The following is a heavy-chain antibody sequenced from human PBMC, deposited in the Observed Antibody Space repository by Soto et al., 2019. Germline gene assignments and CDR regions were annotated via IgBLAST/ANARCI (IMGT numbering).Heavy chain of an antibody. J-gene: IGHJ5*02. CDR3: ARELAVGWFDP. CDR2: INVYNGNK. V-gene: IGHV1-18*01. Sequence: QVQLVQSGAEVKKPGASVKVSCKTSGYTFTSYSISWVRQAPGQGLEWMGWINVYNGNKKYAQNLQGRVTMTKDTSTSTAYMEMRSLRYDETVEYYCARELAVGWFDPWGQGTLVTVSS. CDR1: GYTFTSYS. D-gene: IGHD2-2*01.